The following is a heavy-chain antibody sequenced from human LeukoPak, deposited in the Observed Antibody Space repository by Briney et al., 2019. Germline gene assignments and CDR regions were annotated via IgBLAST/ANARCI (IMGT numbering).Heavy chain of an antibody. V-gene: IGHV3-7*01. CDR2: MKHDGSEK. CDR1: GFTFSAYW. Sequence: GGSLRLSCAASGFTFSAYWMSWVRQAPGKGLEWVASMKHDGSEKYYVDSVKGRFTISRDNARNSVYLQMNSLRVEDTAVYYCARDPLRYLRVGHYDYWGQGTLVAVSS. J-gene: IGHJ4*02. D-gene: IGHD3-9*01. CDR3: ARDPLRYLRVGHYDY.